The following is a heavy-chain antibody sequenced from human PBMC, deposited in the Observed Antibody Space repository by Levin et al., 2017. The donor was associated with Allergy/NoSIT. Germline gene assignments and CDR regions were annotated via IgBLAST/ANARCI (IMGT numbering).Heavy chain of an antibody. J-gene: IGHJ4*02. CDR2: ISYAESYE. CDR1: GLTFSSYA. Sequence: PGGSLRLSCAASGLTFSSYALHWVRQAPGKGLEWVAAISYAESYEYYADSVKGRFTISRDNSKNTLYLQMNSLRAEDTAVYYCARKDDYSGSGSSFDYWGQGTLVTVSS. D-gene: IGHD3-10*01. V-gene: IGHV3-30-3*01. CDR3: ARKDDYSGSGSSFDY.